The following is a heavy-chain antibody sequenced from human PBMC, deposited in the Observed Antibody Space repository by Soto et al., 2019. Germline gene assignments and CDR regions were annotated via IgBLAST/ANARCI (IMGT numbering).Heavy chain of an antibody. J-gene: IGHJ5*02. CDR3: ARDISSGCLGS. CDR1: GFPFSSYG. CDR2: IWYDGSNK. D-gene: IGHD6-19*01. V-gene: IGHV3-33*01. Sequence: GGSLRLSCAASGFPFSSYGMHWVRQAPGKGLEWVAVIWYDGSNKYYADSVKGRFTISRDNSKNTLYLQMNSLRAEDTAVYYCARDISSGCLGSWGQGTLVTVSS.